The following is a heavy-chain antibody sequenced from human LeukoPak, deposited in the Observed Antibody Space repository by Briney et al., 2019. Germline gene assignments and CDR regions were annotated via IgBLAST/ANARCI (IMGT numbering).Heavy chain of an antibody. CDR2: VHYSGGT. D-gene: IGHD3-10*01. V-gene: IGHV4-59*01. CDR1: ADSISEYY. J-gene: IGHJ4*02. CDR3: TRVGLWMARGHFDY. Sequence: SETLSLTCTVSADSISEYYWSWIRQTPGKGLDWIGYVHYSGGTNYNPSLNSRVTISMDTSKKVFSLKVKSVTAADSAIYYCTRVGLWMARGHFDYWGQGTLVTVSS.